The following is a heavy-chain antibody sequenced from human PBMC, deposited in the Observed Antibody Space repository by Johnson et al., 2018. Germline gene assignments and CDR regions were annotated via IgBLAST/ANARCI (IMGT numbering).Heavy chain of an antibody. J-gene: IGHJ6*03. Sequence: EVQLVESGGGLVQPGGSLRLSCAASGFTVSSNYMSWVRQAPGKGLEWVPVMYSGGSTYYADSVKGRFTISRDNAKNSLYLQMNSLRAEDTAVYYCARGGYYYYYYMDVWGKGTTVTVSS. D-gene: IGHD5-12*01. CDR1: GFTVSSNY. CDR3: ARGGYYYYYYMDV. CDR2: MYSGGST. V-gene: IGHV3-66*01.